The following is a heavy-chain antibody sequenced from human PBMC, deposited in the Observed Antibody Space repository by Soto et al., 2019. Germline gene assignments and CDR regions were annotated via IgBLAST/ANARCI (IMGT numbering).Heavy chain of an antibody. Sequence: GASVKVSCKASGYTFTSYDINWVRQATGQGLEWVASISENGGSRGGTYYEDSVKGRFTISRDNSKNTLYLKVDSLTGADTAVYYCASAKGVVIAPLVIWGQGALVTVSS. J-gene: IGHJ3*02. CDR3: ASAKGVVIAPLVI. CDR1: GYTFTSYD. CDR2: ISENGGSRGGT. V-gene: IGHV3-23*01. D-gene: IGHD2-21*01.